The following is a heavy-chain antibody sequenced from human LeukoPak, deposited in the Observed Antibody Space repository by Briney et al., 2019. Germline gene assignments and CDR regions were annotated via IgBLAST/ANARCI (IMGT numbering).Heavy chain of an antibody. CDR3: ARGGMVRGVMAWFDP. D-gene: IGHD3-10*01. Sequence: VASVKVSCKASGYTFTSYGISWVRQAPGQGIEWMGWISAYNGNTNYAQKLQGRVTMTTDTSTSTGYMELRSLRSDDTAVYYCARGGMVRGVMAWFDPWGQGTLVTVSS. CDR1: GYTFTSYG. J-gene: IGHJ5*02. CDR2: ISAYNGNT. V-gene: IGHV1-18*04.